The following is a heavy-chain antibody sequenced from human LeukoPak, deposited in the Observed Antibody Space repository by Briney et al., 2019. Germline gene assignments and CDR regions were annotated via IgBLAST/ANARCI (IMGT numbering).Heavy chain of an antibody. V-gene: IGHV3-53*01. D-gene: IGHD6-13*01. CDR1: GFTVSSNY. CDR2: IYSGGST. Sequence: GGSLRLSCAASGFTVSSNYMSWVRQAPGKGLEWVSVIYSGGSTYYADSVKGRFTISRDNSKNTLYLQMNSLRAEDTAVYYCARDSSSSRDYYFYMDVWGKGTTVTVSS. CDR3: ARDSSSSRDYYFYMDV. J-gene: IGHJ6*03.